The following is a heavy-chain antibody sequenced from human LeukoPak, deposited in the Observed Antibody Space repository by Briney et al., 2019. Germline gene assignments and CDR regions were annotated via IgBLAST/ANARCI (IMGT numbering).Heavy chain of an antibody. Sequence: PGGSLRLSCAASGFTFSRFWMAWVRQVPGKGLQWLANIKTDGSEEFYADSVKGRFTISRDNAKNSLYLQLNSLRAEDTAVYYCARDRMVYAPKYYYYGMDVWGQGTTVTVSS. CDR3: ARDRMVYAPKYYYYGMDV. J-gene: IGHJ6*02. V-gene: IGHV3-7*01. D-gene: IGHD2-8*01. CDR1: GFTFSRFW. CDR2: IKTDGSEE.